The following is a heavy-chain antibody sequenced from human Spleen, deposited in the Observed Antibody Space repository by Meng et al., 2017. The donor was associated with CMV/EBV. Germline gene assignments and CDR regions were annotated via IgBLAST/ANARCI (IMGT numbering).Heavy chain of an antibody. J-gene: IGHJ4*02. CDR2: IRSKANSYAT. V-gene: IGHV3-73*01. Sequence: GGSLRLSCAASGFTFSNAWMSWVRQAPGKGLEWVGRIRSKANSYATAYAASVKGRFTISRDDSKNTAYLQMNSLKTEDTAVYYCTRHGVGSSSSLGYWGQGTLVTVSS. D-gene: IGHD6-6*01. CDR1: GFTFSNAW. CDR3: TRHGVGSSSSLGY.